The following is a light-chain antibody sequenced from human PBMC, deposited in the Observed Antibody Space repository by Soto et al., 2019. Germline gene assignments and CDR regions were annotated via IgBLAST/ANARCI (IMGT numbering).Light chain of an antibody. Sequence: DIQMTQSPSTLSASVGDRVTITCRATQNIYGWLAWYQQKSGKAPKLLIYDASSLQSGVPSRFSGSRSGTEFTITISSLQPDDFATYYCQQYNSYPWTFGQGTKVE. CDR3: QQYNSYPWT. J-gene: IGKJ1*01. CDR2: DAS. CDR1: QNIYGW. V-gene: IGKV1-5*01.